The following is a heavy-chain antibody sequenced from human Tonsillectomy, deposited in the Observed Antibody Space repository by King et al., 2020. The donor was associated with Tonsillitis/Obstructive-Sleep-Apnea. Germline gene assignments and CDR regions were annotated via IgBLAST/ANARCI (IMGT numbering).Heavy chain of an antibody. CDR1: GYSFTSYW. CDR3: ARHSSIATSGTGRDY. CDR2: IDPSDSYT. V-gene: IGHV5-10-1*03. D-gene: IGHD6-13*01. Sequence: QLVQSGAEVKKPGESLRISCKGSGYSFTSYWISWVRQMPGKGLEWMGRIDPSDSYTNYSPSFQGHVTISADKSISTAYLQWSSLTASDTAMYYCARHSSIATSGTGRDYWGQGTLVTVSS. J-gene: IGHJ4*02.